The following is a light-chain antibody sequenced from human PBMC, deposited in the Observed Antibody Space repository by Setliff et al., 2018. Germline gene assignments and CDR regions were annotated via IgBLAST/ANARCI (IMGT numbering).Light chain of an antibody. CDR3: CSYAGSYTSLYV. Sequence: QSALTQPASVSGSPGQSITISCTGTSSDVGGYNYVSWYQQHPGKAPKFMIYDVSKRPSGVPDRFSGSKSGNTASLTISGLQAEDEADYYCCSYAGSYTSLYVFGTGTKVTVL. CDR1: SSDVGGYNY. V-gene: IGLV2-11*01. J-gene: IGLJ1*01. CDR2: DVS.